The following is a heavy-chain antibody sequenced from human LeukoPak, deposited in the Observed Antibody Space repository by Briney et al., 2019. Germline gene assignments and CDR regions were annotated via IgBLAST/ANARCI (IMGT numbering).Heavy chain of an antibody. CDR1: GYTFTSYY. CDR3: ARDGVHYYDSSGYYFDY. D-gene: IGHD3-22*01. CDR2: INPSGGST. J-gene: IGHJ4*02. Sequence: GASVTVSCKASGYTFTSYYMHWVRQAPGQGLEWMGIINPSGGSTSYAQKFQGRVTMTRDTSTSTVYMELSSLRSEDTAVYYCARDGVHYYDSSGYYFDYWGQGTLVTVSS. V-gene: IGHV1-46*01.